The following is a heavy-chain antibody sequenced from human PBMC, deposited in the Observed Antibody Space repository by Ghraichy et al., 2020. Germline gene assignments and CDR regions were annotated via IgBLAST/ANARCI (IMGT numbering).Heavy chain of an antibody. CDR3: AKVRNDYGDYGPFDY. D-gene: IGHD4-17*01. CDR1: GFTFSSYA. V-gene: IGHV3-23*01. J-gene: IGHJ4*02. Sequence: GGSLRLSCAASGFTFSSYAMSWVRQAPGKGLEWVSAISGSGGSTYYADSVKGRFTISRDNSKNTLYLQMNSLRAEDTAVYYCAKVRNDYGDYGPFDYWGQGTLVTVSS. CDR2: ISGSGGST.